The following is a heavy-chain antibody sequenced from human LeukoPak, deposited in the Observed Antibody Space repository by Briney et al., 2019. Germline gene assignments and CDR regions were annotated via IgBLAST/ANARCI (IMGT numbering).Heavy chain of an antibody. CDR2: IRWDGSNT. Sequence: GGSLRLSCAASGFTFYDYTMHWVRQAPGKGLEWVSVIRWDGSNTYYVDSVKGRFTISRDNSKNSLYLQMNSLRIEDSALYYCATSGNGHAHFDYWGQGTLVTVSS. V-gene: IGHV3-43*01. CDR3: ATSGNGHAHFDY. D-gene: IGHD4-23*01. CDR1: GFTFYDYT. J-gene: IGHJ4*02.